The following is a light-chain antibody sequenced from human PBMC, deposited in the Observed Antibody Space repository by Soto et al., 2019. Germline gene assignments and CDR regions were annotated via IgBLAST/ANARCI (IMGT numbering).Light chain of an antibody. CDR3: AAWDDSLNGVV. J-gene: IGLJ2*01. CDR2: NNN. Sequence: QSVLTQPPSASGTPGQRVTISCSGGSSNIGGNTVNWYQHLPGTAPKLLIYNNNQRPSGVPDRFSGSKSGTSASLAISGLQSEDEADYYCAAWDDSLNGVVFGGGTQLTVL. CDR1: SSNIGGNT. V-gene: IGLV1-44*01.